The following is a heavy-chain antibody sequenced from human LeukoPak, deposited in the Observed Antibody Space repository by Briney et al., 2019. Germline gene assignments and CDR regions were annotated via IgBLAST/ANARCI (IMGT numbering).Heavy chain of an antibody. D-gene: IGHD4-23*01. CDR2: IYSGGST. Sequence: GGSLRLSCAASRFAVSSNYMSWVRQAPGKGLEWVSVIYSGGSTYYADSVKGRFTISRDNSKNTLYLQMNSLRAEDTAVYYCARPSPDYGGNPFDYWGQGTLVTVSS. J-gene: IGHJ4*02. CDR1: RFAVSSNY. V-gene: IGHV3-66*01. CDR3: ARPSPDYGGNPFDY.